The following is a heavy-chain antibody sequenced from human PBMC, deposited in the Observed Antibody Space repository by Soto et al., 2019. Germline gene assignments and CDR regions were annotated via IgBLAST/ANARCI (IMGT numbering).Heavy chain of an antibody. J-gene: IGHJ4*02. CDR2: TSSDGSNK. Sequence: QVQLVESGGGVVRPGKSLTLSCTGSGFAFGGFGIHWVRQSPGKGLEWLAMTSSDGSNKYLADSVKGRFTVSRDMSRTTVFLQMNNLRLEDTAVYYCARGGEVLGYWGRGALVTVSS. CDR1: GFAFGGFG. V-gene: IGHV3-30*03. CDR3: ARGGEVLGY. D-gene: IGHD3-16*01.